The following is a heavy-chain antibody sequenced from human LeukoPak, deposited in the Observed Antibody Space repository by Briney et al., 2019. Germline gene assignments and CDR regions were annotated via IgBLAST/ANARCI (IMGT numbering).Heavy chain of an antibody. CDR1: GFTFSSYW. J-gene: IGHJ6*02. V-gene: IGHV3-74*01. Sequence: GGSLRLSCAASGFTFSSYWMHWVRQAPGKGLVWVSRINSYGSSTSYADSVKGRFTISRDNAKNTLYLQMNSLRAEDTAVYYCARGGSDFWSGYYFHYYYYGMDVWGQGTTVTVSS. CDR3: ARGGSDFWSGYYFHYYYYGMDV. CDR2: INSYGSST. D-gene: IGHD3-3*01.